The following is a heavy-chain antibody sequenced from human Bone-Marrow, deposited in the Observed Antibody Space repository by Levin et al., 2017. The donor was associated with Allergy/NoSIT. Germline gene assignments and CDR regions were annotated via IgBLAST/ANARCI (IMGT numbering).Heavy chain of an antibody. Sequence: GESLKISCAASGFTFSSYAMSWFRQAPGKGLEWVSGISGSGGSTYYADSVKGRFTISRDSSKNTLYLQMNSLRAEDTAVYYCAKVTPTDYYDSSGYYFDYWGQGTLVTVSS. CDR3: AKVTPTDYYDSSGYYFDY. CDR1: GFTFSSYA. V-gene: IGHV3-23*01. J-gene: IGHJ4*02. CDR2: ISGSGGST. D-gene: IGHD3-22*01.